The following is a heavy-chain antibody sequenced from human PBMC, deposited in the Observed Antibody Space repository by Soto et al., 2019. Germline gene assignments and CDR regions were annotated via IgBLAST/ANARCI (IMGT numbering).Heavy chain of an antibody. CDR2: INPNNGDT. J-gene: IGHJ4*02. CDR1: GYTFTSCY. V-gene: IGHV1-2*02. D-gene: IGHD5-12*01. CDR3: AITYPGYTYFDY. Sequence: QVQLVQSGAEVKKPGVSVKVSCKASGYTFTSCYMHWVRQAPGQGLEWMGWINPNNGDTKYAQKFQGRVTMTRDTSISTAYMELSSLRSDDTAIFYCAITYPGYTYFDYWGQGALVTVSS.